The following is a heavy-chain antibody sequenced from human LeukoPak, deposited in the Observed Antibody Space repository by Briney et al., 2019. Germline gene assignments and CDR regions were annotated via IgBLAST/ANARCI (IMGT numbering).Heavy chain of an antibody. D-gene: IGHD2-15*01. Sequence: HGESLRISCKGSGYSFTSYWISWVRQMPGKGLEWMGRIDPSDSYTNYSPSFQGHVTISADKSISTAYLQWSSLKASDTAMYYCARHDIVVVVAANYDAFDIWGQGTMVTVSS. CDR3: ARHDIVVVVAANYDAFDI. V-gene: IGHV5-10-1*01. J-gene: IGHJ3*02. CDR1: GYSFTSYW. CDR2: IDPSDSYT.